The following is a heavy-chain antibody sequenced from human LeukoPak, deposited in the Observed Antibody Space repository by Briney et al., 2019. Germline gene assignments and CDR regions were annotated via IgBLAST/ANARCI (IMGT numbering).Heavy chain of an antibody. D-gene: IGHD3-10*01. V-gene: IGHV4-59*01. Sequence: PSETLSLTCTVSGGSISSYYWSWIRQPPGKGLEWIGYIYYSGSTNYNPSLKSRVTISVDTSKNQFSLKLSSVTAADTAVYYCARDQIGVLYFDPWGQGTLVTVSS. CDR3: ARDQIGVLYFDP. CDR1: GGSISSYY. J-gene: IGHJ5*02. CDR2: IYYSGST.